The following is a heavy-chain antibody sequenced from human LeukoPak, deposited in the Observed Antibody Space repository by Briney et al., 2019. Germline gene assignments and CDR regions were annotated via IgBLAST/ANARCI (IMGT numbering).Heavy chain of an antibody. J-gene: IGHJ4*02. D-gene: IGHD2-2*01. V-gene: IGHV1-18*01. CDR3: AREWKYCGATSCGYYFDY. CDR2: ISTYNGNT. Sequence: ASVKVSCKASGYTFNSFSINSVRQAPGQGLEWVGWISTYNGNTNHSQKLQGRVTMTTDTSTSTAYMELRSLRSDDTAVYYCAREWKYCGATSCGYYFDYWGQGTLVTVSS. CDR1: GYTFNSFS.